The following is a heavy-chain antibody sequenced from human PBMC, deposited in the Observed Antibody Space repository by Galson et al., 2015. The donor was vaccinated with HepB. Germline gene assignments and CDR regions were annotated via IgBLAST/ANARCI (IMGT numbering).Heavy chain of an antibody. D-gene: IGHD3-16*01. J-gene: IGHJ6*02. V-gene: IGHV3-48*02. Sequence: SLRLSCAVSGFTFSTYSMDWVRQAPGKGLEWVSYISSRSSDIYYADSVKGRFTISRDNAKNSLHLQMNSLRDEDTAVYYCARGLGEGGNYYYYGMDVWGQGTTVTVSS. CDR1: GFTFSTYS. CDR2: ISSRSSDI. CDR3: ARGLGEGGNYYYYGMDV.